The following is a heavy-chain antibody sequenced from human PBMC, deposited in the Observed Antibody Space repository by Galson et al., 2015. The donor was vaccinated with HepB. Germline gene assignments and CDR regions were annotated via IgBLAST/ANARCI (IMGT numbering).Heavy chain of an antibody. CDR1: GFTFDDYA. V-gene: IGHV3-9*01. CDR2: ISWNSGSI. CDR3: ANGGSSWYGRDVWYYGMDV. D-gene: IGHD6-13*01. Sequence: SLRLSCAASGFTFDDYAMHWVRQAPGKGLEWVSGISWNSGSIGYADSVKGRFTISRDNAKNSLYLQMNSLGAEDTALYYCANGGSSWYGRDVWYYGMDVWGQGTTVTVSS. J-gene: IGHJ6*02.